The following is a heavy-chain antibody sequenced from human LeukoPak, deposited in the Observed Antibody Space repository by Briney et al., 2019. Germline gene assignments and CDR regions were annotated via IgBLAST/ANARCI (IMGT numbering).Heavy chain of an antibody. CDR1: GFTFGDYA. CDR2: IKQDGSEK. Sequence: AGGSLRLSCTASGFTFGDYAMSWVRQAPGKGLEWVANIKQDGSEKYYVDSVKGRFTISRDNAKNSLYLQMNSLRAEDTAVYHCARDESWYDYSLSDYWGQGTLVTVSS. J-gene: IGHJ4*02. CDR3: ARDESWYDYSLSDY. V-gene: IGHV3-7*01. D-gene: IGHD4-11*01.